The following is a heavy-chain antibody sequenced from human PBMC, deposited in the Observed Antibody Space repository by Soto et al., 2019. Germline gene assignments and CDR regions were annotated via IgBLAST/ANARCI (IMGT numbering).Heavy chain of an antibody. CDR2: LSGSGYNT. V-gene: IGHV3-23*01. J-gene: IGHJ4*02. CDR1: GFTFSSYA. Sequence: LRLSCAASGFTFSSYAMGWVRQAPGKGLEWVSALSGSGYNTYYADSVKGRFTISRDNSKNTLYLQMSTLRVDDTAIYYCSLGKSYYWDYWGQGIQVTSPQ. CDR3: SLGKSYYWDY.